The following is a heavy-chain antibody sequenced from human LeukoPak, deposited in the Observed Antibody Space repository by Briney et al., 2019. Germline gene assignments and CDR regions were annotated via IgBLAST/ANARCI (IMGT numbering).Heavy chain of an antibody. CDR3: ARLFGRGSYFNYFDY. J-gene: IGHJ4*02. D-gene: IGHD1-26*01. V-gene: IGHV1-18*01. CDR1: GYTFTSYG. CDR2: ISAYNGNT. Sequence: GASVKVSCKASGYTFTSYGISWVRQAPGQGLEWMGWISAYNGNTNYAQKLQGRVTMTTDTSTSTAYMELRSLRSDDTAVYYCARLFGRGSYFNYFDYWGQGTLVTVSS.